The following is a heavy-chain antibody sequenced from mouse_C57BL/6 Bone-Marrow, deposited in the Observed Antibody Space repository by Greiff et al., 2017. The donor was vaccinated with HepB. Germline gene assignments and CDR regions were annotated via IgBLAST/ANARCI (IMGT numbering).Heavy chain of an antibody. CDR3: TRDDYSNDWYFDV. J-gene: IGHJ1*03. Sequence: EVKLVESGEGLVKPGGSLKLSCAASGFTFSSYAMSWVHQTPEKRLEWVAYNSSGGDYIYYADTVKGRFTISRDNARNTMYLQMSSLKSDDTAMYYCTRDDYSNDWYFDVWGTGTTVTVSS. CDR2: NSSGGDYI. D-gene: IGHD2-5*01. CDR1: GFTFSSYA. V-gene: IGHV5-9-1*02.